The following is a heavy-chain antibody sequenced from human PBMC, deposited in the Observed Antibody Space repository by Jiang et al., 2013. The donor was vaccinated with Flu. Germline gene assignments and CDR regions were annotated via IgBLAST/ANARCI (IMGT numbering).Heavy chain of an antibody. CDR2: IYYNGIT. D-gene: IGHD2-15*01. J-gene: IGHJ4*01. CDR1: GGSVGRGRYY. CDR3: ARDSCSTATCSGIDY. Sequence: GSGLVKPSEALSLTCIVSGGSVGRGRYYWSWIRQPPGKGLEWIGYIYYNGITNYNPSLKSRVTISSDTSRNQFSLKLRSVTAADTAVYYCARDSCSTATCSGIDY. V-gene: IGHV4-61*01.